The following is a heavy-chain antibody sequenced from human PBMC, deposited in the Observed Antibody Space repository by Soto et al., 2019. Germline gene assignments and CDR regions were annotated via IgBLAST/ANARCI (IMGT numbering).Heavy chain of an antibody. J-gene: IGHJ4*02. V-gene: IGHV4-59*08. CDR1: GVSISSYY. CDR2: IYYSGST. CDR3: ARQDDYGDYLDY. D-gene: IGHD4-17*01. Sequence: TSETRSLTCTVAGVSISSYYCSWIRQPPGKGLEWIGYIYYSGSTNYNPSLKSRVTISVDTSKNQFSLKLSSVTAADTGVYYCARQDDYGDYLDYWGQGTLVTVSS.